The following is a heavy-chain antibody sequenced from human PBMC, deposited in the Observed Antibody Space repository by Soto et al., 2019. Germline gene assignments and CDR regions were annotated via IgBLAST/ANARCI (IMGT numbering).Heavy chain of an antibody. D-gene: IGHD6-6*01. CDR3: ARGFPIKEYSSSYYFDY. V-gene: IGHV3-53*01. Sequence: GGSLRLSCAASGFTVSSNYMSWVRQAPGKGREWVSVIYSGGSTYYADSVKGRFTISRDNSKKTLYRQMNSLTAEDTSVYYCARGFPIKEYSSSYYFDYWGQGTLVTVSS. CDR1: GFTVSSNY. CDR2: IYSGGST. J-gene: IGHJ4*02.